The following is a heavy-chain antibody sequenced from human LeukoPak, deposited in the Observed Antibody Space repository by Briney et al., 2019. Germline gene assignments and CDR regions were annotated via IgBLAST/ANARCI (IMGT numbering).Heavy chain of an antibody. D-gene: IGHD3-22*01. CDR2: IIPIFGTA. CDR3: ARDLTHRRNYDNSGYQIVSAF. CDR1: GGTFSSYA. J-gene: IGHJ4*02. V-gene: IGHV1-69*13. Sequence: ASVKVSCKASGGTFSSYAISWVRQAPGQGLEWMGGIIPIFGTANYAQKFQGRVTITADESTSTAYMELRSLRSDDTAVYYCARDLTHRRNYDNSGYQIVSAFWGQGTLVTVSS.